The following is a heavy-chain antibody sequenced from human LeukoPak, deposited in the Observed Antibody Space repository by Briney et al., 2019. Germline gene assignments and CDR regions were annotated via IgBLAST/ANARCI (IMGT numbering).Heavy chain of an antibody. V-gene: IGHV3-9*03. J-gene: IGHJ4*02. CDR3: AKGGSYYELDY. CDR2: ISWNSGSI. CDR1: GFTFEDYA. D-gene: IGHD1-26*01. Sequence: GRSLRLXCVASGFTFEDYAMHWVRQAPGKGLEWVSGISWNSGSIGYADSVKGRFTISRDNAKNSLYVQMNSLRAEDMALYYCAKGGSYYELDYWGQGTLVTVSS.